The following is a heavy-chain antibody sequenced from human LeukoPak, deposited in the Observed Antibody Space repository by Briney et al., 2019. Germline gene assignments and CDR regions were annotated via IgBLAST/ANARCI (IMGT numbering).Heavy chain of an antibody. Sequence: SETLSLTRAVYGGSFSGYYWSWIRQPPGKGLEWIGEINHSGSTNYNPSLKSRVTISVDTSKNQFSLKLSSVTAADTAVYYCARGTPYFDYWGQGTLVTVSS. V-gene: IGHV4-34*01. CDR2: INHSGST. CDR1: GGSFSGYY. J-gene: IGHJ4*02. CDR3: ARGTPYFDY.